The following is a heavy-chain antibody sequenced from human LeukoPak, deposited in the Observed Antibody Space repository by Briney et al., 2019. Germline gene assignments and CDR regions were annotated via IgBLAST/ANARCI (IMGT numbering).Heavy chain of an antibody. J-gene: IGHJ4*02. D-gene: IGHD6-25*01. CDR2: IKQDGSEK. V-gene: IGHV3-7*04. CDR1: GFTFTRYW. CDR3: AKDRQRLGQYYFDY. Sequence: GGSLRLSCAASGFTFTRYWMSWVRQAPGKGLEWVANIKQDGSEKYYVDSVKGRFTISRDNAKNSLYLQMNSLRAEDTAVYYCAKDRQRLGQYYFDYWGQGTLVTVSS.